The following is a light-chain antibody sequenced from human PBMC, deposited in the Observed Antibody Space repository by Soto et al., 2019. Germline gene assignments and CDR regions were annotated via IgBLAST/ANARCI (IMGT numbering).Light chain of an antibody. CDR3: QQYINWPVT. Sequence: EIVMTQSPATLSVSPGERATLSCRASQSVSSNLAWYQQKPGQAPRLLIYGASTRATGIPARFSGSGSGTEFTLTISSLQSEDFAVYYCQQYINWPVTLGQGTKVDIK. J-gene: IGKJ1*01. CDR1: QSVSSN. V-gene: IGKV3-15*01. CDR2: GAS.